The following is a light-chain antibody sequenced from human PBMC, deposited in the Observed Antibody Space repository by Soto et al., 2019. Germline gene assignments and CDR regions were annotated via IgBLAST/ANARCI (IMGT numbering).Light chain of an antibody. Sequence: EIVLTQSPGTLSLSPGERATLSCRASQSVSSSYLAWYQQKPGQAPRLLIYGASSRATGIPDRFSGSGSGTDFTLTISRLEPEDFVVYYCQQYGSSPLTFGGETKVEIK. V-gene: IGKV3-20*01. CDR1: QSVSSSY. J-gene: IGKJ4*01. CDR3: QQYGSSPLT. CDR2: GAS.